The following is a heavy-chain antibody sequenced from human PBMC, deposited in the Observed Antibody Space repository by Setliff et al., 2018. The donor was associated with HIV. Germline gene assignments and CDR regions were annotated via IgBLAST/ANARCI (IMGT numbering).Heavy chain of an antibody. Sequence: PSETLSLTCTVSDSGTYYWSWIRQPAGKGLEWIGRVSSRGDTNYNPSLKSRVTMSVDTSKNQFSLKPTSVTASGTAVYYCARAAAGNTGPFDLWGQGSPVTVSS. CDR2: VSSRGDT. V-gene: IGHV4-4*07. D-gene: IGHD4-17*01. CDR1: DSGTYY. J-gene: IGHJ4*02. CDR3: ARAAAGNTGPFDL.